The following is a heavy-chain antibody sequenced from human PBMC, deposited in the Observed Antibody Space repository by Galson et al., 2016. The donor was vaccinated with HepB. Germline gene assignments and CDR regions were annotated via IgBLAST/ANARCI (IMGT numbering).Heavy chain of an antibody. CDR1: GGSISSNYW. V-gene: IGHV4-4*02. J-gene: IGHJ5*02. CDR2: IYETGTA. CDR3: ARAAIIPGARMVFDP. Sequence: ETLSLTCDVSGGSISSNYWWGWVRQSPEKGFEWIGEIYETGTANYNPSFTSRATISVDKSKNQISLRLDSVTAADTAVYYCARAAIIPGARMVFDPWGQGILVTVSS. D-gene: IGHD2-2*01.